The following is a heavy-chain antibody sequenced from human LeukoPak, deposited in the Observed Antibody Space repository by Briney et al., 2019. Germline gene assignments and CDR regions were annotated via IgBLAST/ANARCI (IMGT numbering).Heavy chain of an antibody. J-gene: IGHJ4*02. CDR3: AGSHDYGGLSFDY. V-gene: IGHV4-31*03. CDR2: IYYSGST. D-gene: IGHD4-23*01. Sequence: SETLSLTCTVSGGSISSGGYYWSWIRQHPGKGLEWIGYIYYSGSTYYNPSLKSRVTISVDTSKNQFSLKLSSVTAADTAVYYCAGSHDYGGLSFDYWGQGTLVTVSS. CDR1: GGSISSGGYY.